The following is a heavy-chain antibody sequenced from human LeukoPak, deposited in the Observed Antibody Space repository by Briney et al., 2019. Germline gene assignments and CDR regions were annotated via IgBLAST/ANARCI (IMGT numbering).Heavy chain of an antibody. CDR2: ISRDSTYK. CDR3: ARPSSGNYARSES. CDR1: GLTFSTFN. D-gene: IGHD1-26*01. Sequence: GGSLRLSCAASGLTFSTFNMNWVRQAPGKGLEWVSFISRDSTYKYYTDSVKGRFTISRDDANNTLYLQMNSLRAEDTAVYYCARPSSGNYARSESWGQGTLVTVSS. J-gene: IGHJ5*02. V-gene: IGHV3-21*05.